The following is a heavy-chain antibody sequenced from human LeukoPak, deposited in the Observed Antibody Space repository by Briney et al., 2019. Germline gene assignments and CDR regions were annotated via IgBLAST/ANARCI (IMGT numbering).Heavy chain of an antibody. J-gene: IGHJ4*02. Sequence: PGGSLRLSCAASGSTFSSYAMHWVRQAPGKGLEWVAVISYDGSNKYYADSVKGRFTISRDNSKNTLYLQMNSLRAEDTAVYYCAKDVGYYDSSGSKPRWGQGTLVTVSS. CDR1: GSTFSSYA. CDR2: ISYDGSNK. V-gene: IGHV3-30-3*01. D-gene: IGHD3-22*01. CDR3: AKDVGYYDSSGSKPR.